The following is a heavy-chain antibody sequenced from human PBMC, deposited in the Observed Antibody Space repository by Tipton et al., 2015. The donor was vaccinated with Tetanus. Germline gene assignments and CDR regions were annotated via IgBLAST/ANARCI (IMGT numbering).Heavy chain of an antibody. Sequence: SLRLSCAASGFTFSNYAMSWVRQATGKGLEWVSAISGTGRTTYYIDSVKGRLTISRDNSKNTVYLQMNSLRAEDTAVYYCAREADCSGGSCFSGDFDNWGQGTQVTVSS. V-gene: IGHV3-23*01. CDR2: ISGTGRTT. CDR3: AREADCSGGSCFSGDFDN. CDR1: GFTFSNYA. J-gene: IGHJ4*02. D-gene: IGHD2-15*01.